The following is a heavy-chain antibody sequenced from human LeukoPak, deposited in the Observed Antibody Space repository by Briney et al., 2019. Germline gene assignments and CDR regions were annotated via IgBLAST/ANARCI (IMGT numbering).Heavy chain of an antibody. D-gene: IGHD4-17*01. CDR3: AKDSLGTRTVTLDY. V-gene: IGHV3-23*01. Sequence: GGSLRLSCLASGFTFSTYSLSWVRQAPGKGLEWVSALSAGKQIPYYADSVKGRFTVSRDNSKNTLFLQMNSLRPEDTAVYYCAKDSLGTRTVTLDYWGQGTLVTVSS. CDR1: GFTFSTYS. J-gene: IGHJ4*02. CDR2: LSAGKQIP.